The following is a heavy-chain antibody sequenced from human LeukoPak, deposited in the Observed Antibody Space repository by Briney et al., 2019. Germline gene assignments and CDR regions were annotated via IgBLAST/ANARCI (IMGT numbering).Heavy chain of an antibody. CDR3: ARDRGAALRSYYMDV. D-gene: IGHD3-10*01. J-gene: IGHJ6*03. CDR1: GYAFTDYY. Sequence: ASVKVSCKTSGYAFTDYYVHWVRQAPGQGLEWLGRINPNTGGTKYAQKLQGRVTMTTDTSTSTAYMELRSLRSDDTAVYYCARDRGAALRSYYMDVWGKGTTVTVSS. CDR2: INPNTGGT. V-gene: IGHV1-2*02.